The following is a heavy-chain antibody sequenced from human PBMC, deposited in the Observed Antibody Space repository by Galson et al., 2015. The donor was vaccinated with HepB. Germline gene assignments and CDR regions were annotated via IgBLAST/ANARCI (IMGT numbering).Heavy chain of an antibody. D-gene: IGHD3-22*01. CDR1: GFTFSNYG. CDR3: VRDQYHTSGYYEGDY. Sequence: SLRLSCAASGFTFSNYGMSWVRQAPGKGLYWVSYISGSSGTIYYADSVKGRFTVSRDNAKKSLSLQMNSLRDDDTAVYYCVRDQYHTSGYYEGDYWGQGTQVTGSS. J-gene: IGHJ4*02. CDR2: ISGSSGTI. V-gene: IGHV3-48*02.